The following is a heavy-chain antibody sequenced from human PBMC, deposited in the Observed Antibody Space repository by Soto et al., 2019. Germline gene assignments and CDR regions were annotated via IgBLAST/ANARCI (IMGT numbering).Heavy chain of an antibody. V-gene: IGHV1-69*13. CDR2: IIPIFGTA. CDR1: GGTFSSYA. J-gene: IGHJ4*02. CDR3: ARATENDRRDGYQIDY. D-gene: IGHD5-12*01. Sequence: GASVKVSCKASGGTFSSYAISWVRQAPGQGLEWMGGIIPIFGTANYAQKFQGRVTITADESTSTAYMELSSLRSEDTAVYYCARATENDRRDGYQIDYWGQGTLVTVSS.